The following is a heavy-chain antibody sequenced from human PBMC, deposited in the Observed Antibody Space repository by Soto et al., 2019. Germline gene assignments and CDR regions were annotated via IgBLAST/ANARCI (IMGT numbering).Heavy chain of an antibody. CDR3: ATSVDTAMVIPY. D-gene: IGHD5-18*01. CDR2: ISYSGST. CDR1: RASISSVVYY. V-gene: IGHV4-31*01. Sequence: QVQLQESGPGLVKPSQTLSLTCTVSRASISSVVYYWSWIRQQPEKGLEWIGYISYSGSTYYNPSLKSPLTFSVNTFKTQFSLKLTSVTAADTAVYYCATSVDTAMVIPYWGQGTLVTVSS. J-gene: IGHJ4*02.